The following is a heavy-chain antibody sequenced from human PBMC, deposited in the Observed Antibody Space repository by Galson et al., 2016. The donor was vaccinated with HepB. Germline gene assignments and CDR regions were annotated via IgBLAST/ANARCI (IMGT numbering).Heavy chain of an antibody. J-gene: IGHJ4*02. CDR2: IKSKTDGETT. D-gene: IGHD2-2*01. Sequence: SLRLSCAVSGFTFNNAWMSWVRQAPGKGLEWVGRIKSKTDGETTDYAAPVKGRFTISRDDSNNTLYLQMNSLKAEDTAVYYCTRCRTSCSTFDYWGQGTLVTVSS. CDR3: TRCRTSCSTFDY. CDR1: GFTFNNAW. V-gene: IGHV3-15*01.